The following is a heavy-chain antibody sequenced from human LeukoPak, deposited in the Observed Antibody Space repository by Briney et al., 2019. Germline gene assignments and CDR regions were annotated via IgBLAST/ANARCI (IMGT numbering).Heavy chain of an antibody. CDR2: IYYSGSI. CDR1: GGSISSSSYY. V-gene: IGHV4-39*01. CDR3: ARHWTFGSSSVYYFDY. D-gene: IGHD3/OR15-3a*01. Sequence: SETLSLTCTVSGGSISSSSYYWGWIRQPPGKGLEWIGSIYYSGSIYYNPPLKSRVSISVDTSKNQFSLKLSSVTAADTAVYYCARHWTFGSSSVYYFDYWGQGTLVTVSS. J-gene: IGHJ4*02.